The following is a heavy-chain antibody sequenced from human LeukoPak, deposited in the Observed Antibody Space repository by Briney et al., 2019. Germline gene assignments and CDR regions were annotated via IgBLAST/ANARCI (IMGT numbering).Heavy chain of an antibody. Sequence: SETLSLTCAVYGGSFSGYYWSWIRQPPGKGLEWIGEINHSGSTNYNPSLKSRVTISVDTSKNQFSLKLSSVTAADTAVYYCARVAGGNSGVAYWGQGTLVTVSS. J-gene: IGHJ4*02. CDR2: INHSGST. D-gene: IGHD4-23*01. CDR3: ARVAGGNSGVAY. CDR1: GGSFSGYY. V-gene: IGHV4-34*01.